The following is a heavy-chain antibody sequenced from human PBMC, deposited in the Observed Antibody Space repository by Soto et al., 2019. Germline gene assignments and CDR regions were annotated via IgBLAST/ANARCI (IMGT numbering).Heavy chain of an antibody. CDR2: ISAYNGNT. Sequence: QDPFVQSGVEVKKPGASVKVSCKASGYSFTNYGITWVRQAPGQGFEWMGWISAYNGNTNYAQKFQGRVTLTTDASTSTAYLQLRSLRSDDTGVYYCARDRGVVPPVAGNTHYYYYMDVWGKVTTVTVSS. J-gene: IGHJ6*03. CDR1: GYSFTNYG. CDR3: ARDRGVVPPVAGNTHYYYYMDV. V-gene: IGHV1-18*01. D-gene: IGHD2-15*01.